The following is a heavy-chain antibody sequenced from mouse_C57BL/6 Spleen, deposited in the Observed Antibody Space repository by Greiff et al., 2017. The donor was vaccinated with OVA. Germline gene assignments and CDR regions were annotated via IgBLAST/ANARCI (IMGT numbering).Heavy chain of an antibody. CDR1: GFTFSSYG. D-gene: IGHD2-3*01. CDR3: ARQGGYDYARDY. CDR2: ISSGGSYP. Sequence: EVMLVESGGDLVKPGGSLKLSCAASGFTFSSYGMSWVRQTPDKRLEWVATISSGGSYPYYPDSVKGRFTISRDNAKNTLYLQMSSLKSEDTAMYYCARQGGYDYARDYWGQGTSVTVSS. V-gene: IGHV5-6*01. J-gene: IGHJ4*01.